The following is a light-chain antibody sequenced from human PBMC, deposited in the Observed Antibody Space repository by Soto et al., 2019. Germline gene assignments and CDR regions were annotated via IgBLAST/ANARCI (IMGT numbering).Light chain of an antibody. CDR1: HSVSGW. Sequence: DLPMTQSPSTLSASVGDTVTVTFRASHSVSGWLAWYQQKPGEAPKLLIYDASALPRGVPSRFSGSGSGTKFTLTIAILQPDDFATYYCQQYETFSGTFGPGTKVDIK. CDR2: DAS. V-gene: IGKV1-5*01. J-gene: IGKJ1*01. CDR3: QQYETFSGT.